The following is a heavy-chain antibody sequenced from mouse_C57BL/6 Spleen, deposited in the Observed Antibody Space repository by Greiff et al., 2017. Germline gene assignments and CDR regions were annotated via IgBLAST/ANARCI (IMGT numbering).Heavy chain of an antibody. Sequence: VQLQQPGAELARPGSSVKLSCKASGYTFTSYWMHWVKQRPIQGLEWIGNIDPSDSETHYNQKFKDKATLTVDKSSSTAYMQLSSLTSEDSAVYYCAREGDGYYFDYWGQGTTLTVSS. CDR2: IDPSDSET. D-gene: IGHD2-3*01. CDR1: GYTFTSYW. J-gene: IGHJ2*01. V-gene: IGHV1-52*01. CDR3: AREGDGYYFDY.